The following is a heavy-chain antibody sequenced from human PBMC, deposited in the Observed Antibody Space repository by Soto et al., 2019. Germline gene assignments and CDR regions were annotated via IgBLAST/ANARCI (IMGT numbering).Heavy chain of an antibody. D-gene: IGHD6-13*01. Sequence: SPLSGSGDSTYYADSVKGRFTISRDNSKNTLYLQMNSLRAEDTAVYYCARRSSSWYFDYWGQGTLVTVSS. CDR2: LSGSGDST. J-gene: IGHJ4*02. V-gene: IGHV3-23*01. CDR3: ARRSSSWYFDY.